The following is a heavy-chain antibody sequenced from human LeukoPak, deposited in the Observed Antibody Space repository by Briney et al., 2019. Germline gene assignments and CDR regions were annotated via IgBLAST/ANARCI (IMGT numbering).Heavy chain of an antibody. CDR3: VRGFPGVVGDY. CDR1: GGSLGNYF. V-gene: IGHV4-34*01. D-gene: IGHD2-21*01. J-gene: IGHJ4*02. Sequence: PSETLSLTCTVYGGSLGNYFWSWIRQPPGKGLEWIGEIKPGGITNHNPSLKSRVTISLDTSKNQLSLKLISATAADTAVYYCVRGFPGVVGDYWGREPLVTASS. CDR2: IKPGGIT.